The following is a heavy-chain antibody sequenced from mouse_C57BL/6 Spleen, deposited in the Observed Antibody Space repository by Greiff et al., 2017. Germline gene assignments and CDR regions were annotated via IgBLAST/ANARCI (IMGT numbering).Heavy chain of an antibody. Sequence: QVQLQQSGAELVKPGASVKISCKASGYAFSSYWMNWVKQRPGQGLEWIGQIYPGDGDTNYNGKFKGKATLTADKSSSTAYMQLSSLTSEDSAVYFCASSNWDSQGYFDVWGTGTTVTVSS. V-gene: IGHV1-80*01. J-gene: IGHJ1*03. D-gene: IGHD4-1*01. CDR1: GYAFSSYW. CDR3: ASSNWDSQGYFDV. CDR2: IYPGDGDT.